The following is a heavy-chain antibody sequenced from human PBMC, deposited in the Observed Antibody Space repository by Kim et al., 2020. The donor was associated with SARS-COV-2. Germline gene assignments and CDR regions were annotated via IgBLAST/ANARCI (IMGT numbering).Heavy chain of an antibody. CDR3: ARYRIVGATAMGYYYYGMDV. D-gene: IGHD1-26*01. J-gene: IGHJ6*02. CDR2: ISSSSSYI. CDR1: GFTFSSYS. V-gene: IGHV3-21*01. Sequence: GGSLRLSCAASGFTFSSYSMNWVRQAPGKGLEWVSSISSSSSYIYYADSVKGRFTISRDNAKNSLYLQMNSLRAEDTAVYYCARYRIVGATAMGYYYYGMDVWGQGTTVTVSS.